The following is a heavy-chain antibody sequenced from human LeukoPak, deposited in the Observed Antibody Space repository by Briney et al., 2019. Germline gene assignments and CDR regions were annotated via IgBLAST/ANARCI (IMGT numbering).Heavy chain of an antibody. CDR1: GFTFSSYA. CDR3: ANSLPLPYDILTGYQTDY. D-gene: IGHD3-9*01. V-gene: IGHV3-23*01. J-gene: IGHJ4*02. Sequence: GGSLRLSCAASGFTFSSYAMSWVRQAPGKGLEWVSAISGSGGSTYYADSVKGRFTISRDNSKNTLHLQMNSLRAEDTAVYYCANSLPLPYDILTGYQTDYWGQGTLVTASS. CDR2: ISGSGGST.